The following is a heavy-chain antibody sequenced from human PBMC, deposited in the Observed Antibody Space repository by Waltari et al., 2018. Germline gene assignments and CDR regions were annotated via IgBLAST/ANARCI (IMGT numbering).Heavy chain of an antibody. V-gene: IGHV4-39*07. D-gene: IGHD2-2*01. Sequence: QLQLQESGPGLVKPSETLSLTCTVSGGSISSSSYYWGWIRQPPGKGLEWIGSIYYSGSTYYNPSLKGRVTISVDTSKNQFSLKLSAVTAADTAVYYCARDRAGIVVVPAADPYAFDIWGQGTMVTVSS. CDR3: ARDRAGIVVVPAADPYAFDI. CDR2: IYYSGST. J-gene: IGHJ3*02. CDR1: GGSISSSSYY.